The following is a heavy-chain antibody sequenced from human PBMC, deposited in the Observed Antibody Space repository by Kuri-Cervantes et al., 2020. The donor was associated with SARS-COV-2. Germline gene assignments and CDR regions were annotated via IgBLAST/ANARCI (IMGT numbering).Heavy chain of an antibody. CDR1: GYTFTSPG. CDR3: VRDGYGDYVDY. V-gene: IGHV1-18*04. Sequence: APVQLSSNPSGYTFTSPGTSWVRQAPGQGLEWMGWVSGYNGHTNYAQKLQGRVTMTTDTSTTTAYMELRSLRSDDTAVFYCVRDGYGDYVDYWGQGTLVTVSS. CDR2: VSGYNGHT. J-gene: IGHJ4*02. D-gene: IGHD2-21*01.